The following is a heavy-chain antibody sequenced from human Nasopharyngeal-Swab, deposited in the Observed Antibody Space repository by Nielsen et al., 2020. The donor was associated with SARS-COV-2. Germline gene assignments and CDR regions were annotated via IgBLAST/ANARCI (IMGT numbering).Heavy chain of an antibody. CDR3: ARVPGYSYGFGY. D-gene: IGHD5-18*01. CDR2: INSDGSST. Sequence: GESLKISCAASGFTFSSYWMHWVRQAPGKGLVWVSRINSDGSSTSYADSVKGRFTISRDNAKNTLYLQMNSLRAEDTAVYYCARVPGYSYGFGYWGQGILVTVSS. J-gene: IGHJ4*02. CDR1: GFTFSSYW. V-gene: IGHV3-74*01.